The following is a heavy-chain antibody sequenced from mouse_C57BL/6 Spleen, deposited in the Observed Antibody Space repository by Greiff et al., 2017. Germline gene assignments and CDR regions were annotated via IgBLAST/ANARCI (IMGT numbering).Heavy chain of an antibody. CDR1: GFTFSSYG. CDR3: ARSGDYYGSSSHYYAMDY. J-gene: IGHJ4*01. V-gene: IGHV5-6*02. Sequence: DVMLVESGGDLVKPGGSLKLSCAASGFTFSSYGMSWVRQTPDKRLDWVATISSGGSYTYYPDSVKGRFTISRDNAKNTLYLQMSSLKSEDTAMYYCARSGDYYGSSSHYYAMDYWGQGTSVTVSS. CDR2: ISSGGSYT. D-gene: IGHD1-1*01.